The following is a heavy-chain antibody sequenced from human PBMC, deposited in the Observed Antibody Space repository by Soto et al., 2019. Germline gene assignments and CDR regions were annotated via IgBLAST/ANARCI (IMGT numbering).Heavy chain of an antibody. D-gene: IGHD1-1*01. CDR2: INSGGS. V-gene: IGHV3-74*03. Sequence: PGGSLRLSCAASGFTFSSYWMNWVRQAPGKGLVFVSGINSGGSVYADSVKGRFTISRDTAKNTLYLDMNSLRVEDTAVYYCAKGHGRLEPVYWGQGALVTVSS. CDR1: GFTFSSYW. CDR3: AKGHGRLEPVY. J-gene: IGHJ4*02.